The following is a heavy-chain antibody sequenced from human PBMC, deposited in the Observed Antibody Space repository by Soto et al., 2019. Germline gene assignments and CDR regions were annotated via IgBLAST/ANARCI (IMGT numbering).Heavy chain of an antibody. Sequence: ASVKVSCKASGYTFTSYAMHWVRQAPGQRLEWMGWINAGNGNTKYSQKFQGRVTITRDTSASTAYMELSSLRSEDTAVYYCARDGVLRYFDWLLPGWSDPWGQGTRVTVSS. CDR2: INAGNGNT. D-gene: IGHD3-9*01. J-gene: IGHJ5*02. CDR1: GYTFTSYA. V-gene: IGHV1-3*01. CDR3: ARDGVLRYFDWLLPGWSDP.